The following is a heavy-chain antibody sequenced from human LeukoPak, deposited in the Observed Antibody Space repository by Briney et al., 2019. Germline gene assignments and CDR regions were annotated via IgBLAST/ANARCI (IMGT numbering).Heavy chain of an antibody. J-gene: IGHJ4*02. D-gene: IGHD6-19*01. CDR1: GYTFTGYY. Sequence: ASVKVSCKASGYTFTGYYMHWVRQAPGQGLEWMGRINPNSGDTNCAQKFQGRVTMTRDTSISTAYMELSSLRSDDTALYYCARGPGITVAGGDDYWGQGALVTVSS. CDR2: INPNSGDT. V-gene: IGHV1-2*06. CDR3: ARGPGITVAGGDDY.